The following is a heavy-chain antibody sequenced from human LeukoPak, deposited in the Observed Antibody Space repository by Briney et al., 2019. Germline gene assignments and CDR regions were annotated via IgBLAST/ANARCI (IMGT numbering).Heavy chain of an antibody. CDR3: ARAPHYSNYGPYYYGMDV. J-gene: IGHJ6*02. Sequence: GGSLRLSCAASGFTFSDYYMSWIRQAPGKGLEWVSYSSSSYTHYADSVKGRFTISRDSAKNSLYLQMNSLRAEDTAVYYCARAPHYSNYGPYYYGMDVWGQGTTVTVSS. CDR1: GFTFSDYY. V-gene: IGHV3-11*06. D-gene: IGHD4-11*01. CDR2: SSSSYT.